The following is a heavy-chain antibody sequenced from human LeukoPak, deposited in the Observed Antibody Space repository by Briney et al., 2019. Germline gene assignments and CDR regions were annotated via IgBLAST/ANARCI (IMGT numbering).Heavy chain of an antibody. V-gene: IGHV3-48*03. J-gene: IGHJ4*02. CDR2: ISSSGSTI. D-gene: IGHD2-21*02. Sequence: GGSLRLSCEASGFIFSTFELNWVRQAPGKGLEWVSYISSSGSTIYYADSVKGRFTISRDNAKNSLYLQMNSLRAEDTAVYYCARGLVVVVTALDYWGQGTLVTVSS. CDR1: GFIFSTFE. CDR3: ARGLVVVVTALDY.